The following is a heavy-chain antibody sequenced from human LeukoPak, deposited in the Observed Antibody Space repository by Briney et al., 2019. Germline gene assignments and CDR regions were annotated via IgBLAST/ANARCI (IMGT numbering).Heavy chain of an antibody. Sequence: SETLSLTCSVSGYSISSGFYWDWIRQPPGKGLEWIGSFHHSGSTPYNPSLNSRVSISVDTSKNQLYLKLSSVTAADTAVYYCARREGYNFDYWGQGTLVTVSS. V-gene: IGHV4-38-2*02. J-gene: IGHJ4*02. D-gene: IGHD5-24*01. CDR2: FHHSGST. CDR1: GYSISSGFY. CDR3: ARREGYNFDY.